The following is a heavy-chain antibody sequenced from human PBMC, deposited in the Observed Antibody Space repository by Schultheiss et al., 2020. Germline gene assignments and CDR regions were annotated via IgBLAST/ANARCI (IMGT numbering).Heavy chain of an antibody. Sequence: SETLSLTCTVSGGSISSYYWSWIRQPPGKGLEWIGYIYYSGSTNYNPSLKSRVTISVDTSKNQFSLKLSSVTAADTAVYYCARASYDSSGYYGLDYWGQGTLVTGYS. D-gene: IGHD3-22*01. CDR2: IYYSGST. V-gene: IGHV4-59*01. CDR3: ARASYDSSGYYGLDY. J-gene: IGHJ4*02. CDR1: GGSISSYY.